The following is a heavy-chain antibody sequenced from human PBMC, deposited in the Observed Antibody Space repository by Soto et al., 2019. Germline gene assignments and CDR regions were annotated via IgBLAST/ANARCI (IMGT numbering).Heavy chain of an antibody. J-gene: IGHJ3*02. V-gene: IGHV4-34*01. CDR1: GGSFSGYY. Sequence: PSETLSLTCAVYGGSFSGYYWSWIRQPPGKGLEWIGEINHSGSTNYNPSLKSRVTISVDTSKNQFSLKLSSVTAADTAVYYCARLVRRIAAASRNYAFDIWGQGTMVT. D-gene: IGHD6-13*01. CDR3: ARLVRRIAAASRNYAFDI. CDR2: INHSGST.